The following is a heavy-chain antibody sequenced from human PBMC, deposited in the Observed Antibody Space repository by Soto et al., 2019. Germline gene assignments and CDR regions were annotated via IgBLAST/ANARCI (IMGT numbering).Heavy chain of an antibody. CDR2: ISPMFGAA. Sequence: QVQLVQSGAEMKKPGSSVKVSCQSSGGNFNTYAMNWVRQAPGQGPEWMGDISPMFGAANYAPKFQVRVSITADVSTGTSYMQLSSLTSEDTALYFSAREVQVHTPAFVYWGQGTLVTVSS. J-gene: IGHJ4*02. CDR3: AREVQVHTPAFVY. V-gene: IGHV1-69*19. D-gene: IGHD3-10*01. CDR1: GGNFNTYA.